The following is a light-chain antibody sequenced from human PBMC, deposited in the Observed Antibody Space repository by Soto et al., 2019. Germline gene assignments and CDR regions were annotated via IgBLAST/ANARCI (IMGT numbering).Light chain of an antibody. CDR3: QQYKDWPPWT. CDR1: QSVNSN. Sequence: EIVMAQSPATLSVSPGNRATLSCRASQSVNSNLAWYQQRRGQAPRLLIYGASTRATGIPARFTGSGSGTEFSLIISSLQSEDFAVYFCQQYKDWPPWTFGQGTKVEI. CDR2: GAS. J-gene: IGKJ1*01. V-gene: IGKV3D-15*01.